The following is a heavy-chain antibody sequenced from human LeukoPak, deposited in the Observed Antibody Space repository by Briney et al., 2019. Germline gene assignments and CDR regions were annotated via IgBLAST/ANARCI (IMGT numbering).Heavy chain of an antibody. CDR3: AREAYSGGDCYSGFDY. Sequence: SETLSLTCTVSGGSISSYYWSWIRQPPGKGLEWIGYIYYSGSTNYNPSLKSRVTISVDTSKNQFSLKLSSVTAADTAVYYCAREAYSGGDCYSGFDYWGQGTLVTVSS. V-gene: IGHV4-59*01. CDR1: GGSISSYY. D-gene: IGHD2-21*02. CDR2: IYYSGST. J-gene: IGHJ4*02.